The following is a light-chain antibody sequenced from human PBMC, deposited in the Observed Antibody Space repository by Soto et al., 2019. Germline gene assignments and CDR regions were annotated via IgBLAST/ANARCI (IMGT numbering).Light chain of an antibody. CDR3: QQLNSYPYT. J-gene: IGKJ2*01. Sequence: DIQMTQSPSTLSASVGDRGTITCRASQSFSRWVAWYQQKPGKAPKLLIYDASILASGVPSRFSGSGSGTEFTLTISSLQPEDFATYYCQQLNSYPYTFAQGTKLEIK. CDR2: DAS. V-gene: IGKV1-5*01. CDR1: QSFSRW.